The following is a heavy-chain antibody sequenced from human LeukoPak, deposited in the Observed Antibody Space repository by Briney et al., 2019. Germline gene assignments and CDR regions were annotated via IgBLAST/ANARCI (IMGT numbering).Heavy chain of an antibody. D-gene: IGHD3-16*01. CDR1: GFTFSSYS. J-gene: IGHJ3*02. CDR2: ISSSSSTI. CDR3: AREPPYNYGAKSRDAFDI. Sequence: QSGGSLRLSCAASGFTFSSYSMNWVRQAPGKGLEWVSYISSSSSTIYYADSVKGRFTISRDNARNSLYLQMNSLRAEDTAVYYCAREPPYNYGAKSRDAFDIWGQGTMVTVSS. V-gene: IGHV3-48*04.